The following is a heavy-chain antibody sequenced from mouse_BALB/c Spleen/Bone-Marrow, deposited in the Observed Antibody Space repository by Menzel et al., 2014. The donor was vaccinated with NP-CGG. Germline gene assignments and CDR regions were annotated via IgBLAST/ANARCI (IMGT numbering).Heavy chain of an antibody. Sequence: EVKVEESGGGLVQPGGSLRLSCATSGFTFTDYYMNWVRQPPGKALEWLGFIRNKASGYSTEYSASVKGRFTISRDNSQSILYLQMNTLRAEDSATYYCARDSRSTVSHFDYWGQGTTLTVSS. V-gene: IGHV7-3*02. D-gene: IGHD1-1*01. J-gene: IGHJ2*01. CDR1: GFTFTDYY. CDR2: IRNKASGYST. CDR3: ARDSRSTVSHFDY.